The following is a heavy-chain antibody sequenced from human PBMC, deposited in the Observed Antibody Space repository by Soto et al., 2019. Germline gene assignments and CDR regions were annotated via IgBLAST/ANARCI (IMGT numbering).Heavy chain of an antibody. V-gene: IGHV3-73*01. CDR3: TRHPPGAYPGYSGYEYYGMDV. D-gene: IGHD5-12*01. CDR2: IRSKANSYAT. Sequence: GGSLRLSCAASGFTFSGSAMHWVRQASGKGLEWVGRIRSKANSYATAYAASVKGRFTISRDDSKNTAYLQMNSLKTEDTAVYYCTRHPPGAYPGYSGYEYYGMDVWGQGTTVTVSS. CDR1: GFTFSGSA. J-gene: IGHJ6*02.